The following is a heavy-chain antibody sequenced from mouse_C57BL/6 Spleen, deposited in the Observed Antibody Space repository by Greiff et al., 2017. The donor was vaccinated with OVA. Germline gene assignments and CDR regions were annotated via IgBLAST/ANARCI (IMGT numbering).Heavy chain of an antibody. J-gene: IGHJ3*01. D-gene: IGHD2-4*01. Sequence: QVQLKQSGPELVKPGASVKISCKASGYAFSSSWMNWVKQRPGKGLEWIGRIYPGDGDTNYNGKFKGKATLTADKSSSTAYMQRSSLTSEDTAVYFCAGDYDWAWFADWGKGTLVTVSA. CDR2: IYPGDGDT. CDR3: AGDYDWAWFAD. CDR1: GYAFSSSW. V-gene: IGHV1-82*01.